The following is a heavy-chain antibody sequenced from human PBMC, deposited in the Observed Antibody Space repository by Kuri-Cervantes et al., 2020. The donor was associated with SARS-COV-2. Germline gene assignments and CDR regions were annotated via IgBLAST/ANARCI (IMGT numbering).Heavy chain of an antibody. J-gene: IGHJ4*02. CDR3: ARYRSGWSFDY. D-gene: IGHD6-19*01. CDR1: GFTFSSYR. CDR2: LYSDEP. Sequence: GESLKISCAASGFTFSSYRMNWVRQAPGKGLEWVSILYSDEPYYADSVKGRFTISRDDSKNTLYLQMNSLRAEDTAVYYCARYRSGWSFDYWGQGTLVTVSS. V-gene: IGHV3-53*01.